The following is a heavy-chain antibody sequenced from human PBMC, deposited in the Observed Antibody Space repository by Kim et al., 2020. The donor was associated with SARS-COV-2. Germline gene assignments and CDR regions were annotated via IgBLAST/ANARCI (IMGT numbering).Heavy chain of an antibody. V-gene: IGHV3-7*01. Sequence: YVHSVKGRFTMSRPNAMNSLYLQMSSLTTEDTAIYYCAALDSVQVPGGIWGQGTLVTVSS. CDR3: AALDSVQVPGGI. J-gene: IGHJ4*02. D-gene: IGHD3-10*01.